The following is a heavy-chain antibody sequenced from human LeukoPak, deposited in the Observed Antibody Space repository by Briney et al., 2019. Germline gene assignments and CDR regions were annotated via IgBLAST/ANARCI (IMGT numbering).Heavy chain of an antibody. CDR3: ARADSSGWHNLFDY. Sequence: SETLSLTCTVSGGSISSYYWSWIRQPPGKGLEWIGYIYYSGSTNYNPSLKSRVTISVDTSKNQFSLKLSSVTVADTAVYYCARADSSGWHNLFDYWGQGTLVTVSS. V-gene: IGHV4-59*01. CDR1: GGSISSYY. J-gene: IGHJ4*02. CDR2: IYYSGST. D-gene: IGHD6-19*01.